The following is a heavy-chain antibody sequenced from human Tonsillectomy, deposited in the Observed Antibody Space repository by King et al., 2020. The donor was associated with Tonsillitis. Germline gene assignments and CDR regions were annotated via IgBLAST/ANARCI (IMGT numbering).Heavy chain of an antibody. CDR1: GGSISSGDYY. CDR2: IYYSGST. D-gene: IGHD3-22*01. J-gene: IGHJ5*02. V-gene: IGHV4-30-4*01. Sequence: VQLQESGPGLVKPSQTLSLTCTVSGGSISSGDYYWSWIRQPPGKGLEWIGYIYYSGSTYYNPSLKSRVNISVDTSKNQFSLKLSSVTAADTAVYYCARDMNYFDSSGYPPFNWFDPWGQGTLVTVSS. CDR3: ARDMNYFDSSGYPPFNWFDP.